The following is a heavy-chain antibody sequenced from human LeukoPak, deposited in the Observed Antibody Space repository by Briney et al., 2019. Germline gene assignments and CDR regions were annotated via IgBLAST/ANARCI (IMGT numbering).Heavy chain of an antibody. V-gene: IGHV4-59*01. Sequence: SETLSLTCTVSGGSISSYYWSWIRQPPGKGLEWIGYIYYSGSTNYNPSLKSRVTISVDTSKNQFSLKLSSVTAADTAVHYCARRIAADYYFDYWGQGTLVTVSS. D-gene: IGHD6-13*01. CDR1: GGSISSYY. CDR3: ARRIAADYYFDY. J-gene: IGHJ4*02. CDR2: IYYSGST.